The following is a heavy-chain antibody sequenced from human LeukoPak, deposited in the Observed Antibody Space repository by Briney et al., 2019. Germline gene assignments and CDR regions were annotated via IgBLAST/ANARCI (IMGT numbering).Heavy chain of an antibody. CDR2: ISSSGSTI. J-gene: IGHJ6*02. CDR1: GFTSSSYE. V-gene: IGHV3-48*03. CDR3: ARDRSGSTKPDV. Sequence: PGGSLRPSCAASGFTSSSYEMNWVRQAPGKGLEWVSYISSSGSTIYYADSVKGRFTISRDNAKNSLYLQMNSLRAEDTAVYYCARDRSGSTKPDVWGQGTTVTVSS. D-gene: IGHD1-26*01.